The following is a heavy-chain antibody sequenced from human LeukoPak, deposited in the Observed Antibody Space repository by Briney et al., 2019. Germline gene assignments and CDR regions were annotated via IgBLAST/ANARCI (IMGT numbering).Heavy chain of an antibody. D-gene: IGHD6-13*01. J-gene: IGHJ4*02. Sequence: GESLKISCKGSGYSFTSYWIGWVRQMPGKGLEWMGIIYPGDSDTRYSPSFQGQVTISADKSISTAYLQWSSLKASDTAMYYCARQTHSGYGPGTGIAAAGSGYYFDYWGQGTLVTVSS. CDR2: IYPGDSDT. CDR3: ARQTHSGYGPGTGIAAAGSGYYFDY. V-gene: IGHV5-51*01. CDR1: GYSFTSYW.